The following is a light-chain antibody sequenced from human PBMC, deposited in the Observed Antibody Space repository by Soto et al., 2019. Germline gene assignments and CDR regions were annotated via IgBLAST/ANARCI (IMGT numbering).Light chain of an antibody. CDR1: SSDVGVYNY. V-gene: IGLV2-14*03. Sequence: SALTQPASVSGSPGQSITISCTGTSSDVGVYNYVSWYQQHPGKAPKLMIYDVSDRPSGISARFSGSKSGNTASLTISGLQAEDEADYYCASYTTSATYVFGTGTKVTVL. J-gene: IGLJ1*01. CDR3: ASYTTSATYV. CDR2: DVS.